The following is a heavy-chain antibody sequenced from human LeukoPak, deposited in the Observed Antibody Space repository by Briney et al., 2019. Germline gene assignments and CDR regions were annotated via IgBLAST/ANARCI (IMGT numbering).Heavy chain of an antibody. CDR3: VSAAGAFDM. V-gene: IGHV3-33*01. CDR2: IWSDGSHK. D-gene: IGHD6-13*01. CDR1: GFTFSSYG. Sequence: GGSLGLSCAASGFTFSSYGMHWIRQAPGKGLEWVAVIWSDGSHKYYADSMKGRFTISRDNSKNMVYLQMDSLRVEDTAVYYCVSAAGAFDMWGQGTLVTVSS. J-gene: IGHJ3*02.